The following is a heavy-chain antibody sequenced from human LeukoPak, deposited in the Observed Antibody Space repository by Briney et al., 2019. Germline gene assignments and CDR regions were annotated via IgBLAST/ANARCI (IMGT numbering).Heavy chain of an antibody. CDR3: ARLTGIVATTD. J-gene: IGHJ4*02. D-gene: IGHD5-12*01. Sequence: GGSLRLSCAASGFTFSSYNMNWVRQTPGQGLEWVSSISSSSSYIYYADSVKGRFTISRDNAKNSLYLQMNSLRAEDTAVYYCARLTGIVATTDWGQGTLVTVSS. CDR1: GFTFSSYN. V-gene: IGHV3-21*01. CDR2: ISSSSSYI.